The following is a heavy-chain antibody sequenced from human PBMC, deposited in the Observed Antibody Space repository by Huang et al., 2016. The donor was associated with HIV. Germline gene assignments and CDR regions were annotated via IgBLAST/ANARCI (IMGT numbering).Heavy chain of an antibody. CDR1: GDSINSNTFY. J-gene: IGHJ1*01. CDR2: IYYSGTT. Sequence: QESGPGLVGPSETLSLTCAVSGDSINSNTFYWGWIRRPPGKGLEWIGRIYYSGTTYYKPALKRRARIAVDASKNRIFLHLRSVTAADTGVYYCARTGVAVSDDPEYFQHWGQGALVTIS. D-gene: IGHD3-3*01. CDR3: ARTGVAVSDDPEYFQH. V-gene: IGHV4-39*02.